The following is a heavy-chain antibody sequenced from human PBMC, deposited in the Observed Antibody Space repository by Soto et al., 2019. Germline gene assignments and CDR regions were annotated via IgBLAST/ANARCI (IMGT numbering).Heavy chain of an antibody. V-gene: IGHV4-31*03. CDR3: LRGGIAGHWFDL. J-gene: IGHJ5*02. Sequence: SETLSLTCSVSRAFINSGGFYYSWIRQPPGKGLEWLGYIFHSGSTLYTPSLRGRLTLSADTSRNQLSLHLTSVTAADTAVYYFLRGGIAGHWFDLWGQGIWVTVFS. CDR1: RAFINSGGFY. D-gene: IGHD2-21*01. CDR2: IFHSGST.